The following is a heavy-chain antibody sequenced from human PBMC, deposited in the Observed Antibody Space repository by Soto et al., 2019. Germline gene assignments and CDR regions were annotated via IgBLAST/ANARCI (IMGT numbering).Heavy chain of an antibody. CDR1: GFTFSSYA. J-gene: IGHJ4*02. CDR3: ARDRDSKADY. Sequence: LRLSCAASGFTFSSYAMHWVRQAPGKGLEWVAVISYDGSNKYYADSVKGRFTISRDNSKNTLYLQMNSLRAEDTAVYYCARDRDSKADYWGQGTLVTVSS. D-gene: IGHD4-4*01. V-gene: IGHV3-30-3*01. CDR2: ISYDGSNK.